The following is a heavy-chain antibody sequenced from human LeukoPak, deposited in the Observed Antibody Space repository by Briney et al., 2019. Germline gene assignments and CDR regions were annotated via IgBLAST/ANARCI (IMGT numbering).Heavy chain of an antibody. J-gene: IGHJ5*02. V-gene: IGHV3-23*01. D-gene: IGHD3-10*01. CDR2: ISGSGGST. Sequence: SLRLSCAASGFTFSSYAMSWVRQPPGKGLEWVSAISGSGGSTYYADSVKGRFTISRDNSKNTLYLQMNSPRAEDTAVYYCAKESRFGLNWFDPWGQGTLVTVSS. CDR1: GFTFSSYA. CDR3: AKESRFGLNWFDP.